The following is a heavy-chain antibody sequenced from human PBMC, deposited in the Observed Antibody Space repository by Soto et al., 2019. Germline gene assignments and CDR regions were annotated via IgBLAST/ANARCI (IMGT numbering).Heavy chain of an antibody. D-gene: IGHD6-13*01. V-gene: IGHV1-46*01. CDR2: INPSGGST. CDR1: GYTFTSYY. Sequence: ASVKVSCKASGYTFTSYYMHWVRQAPGQGLEWMGIINPSGGSTSYAQKFQGRVTMTRDTSTSTVYMELSSLRSEDTAVYYCARANIAAAGNGGYYYYGMDVWGQGTTVTVSS. CDR3: ARANIAAAGNGGYYYYGMDV. J-gene: IGHJ6*02.